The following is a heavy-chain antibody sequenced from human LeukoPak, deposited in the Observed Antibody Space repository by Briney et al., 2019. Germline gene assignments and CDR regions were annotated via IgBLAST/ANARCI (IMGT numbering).Heavy chain of an antibody. CDR1: GGSVSSGSYY. D-gene: IGHD3-9*01. V-gene: IGHV4-61*01. CDR2: IYYSGST. J-gene: IGHJ4*02. Sequence: SETLSLTCTVSGGSVSSGSYYWSWTRQPPGKGLEWIGYIYYSGSTNYNPSLKSRVTISVDTSKNQFSLKLSSVTAAATAVYYCAGSRYYDILTGYYRGLDFDYWGQGTLVTVSS. CDR3: AGSRYYDILTGYYRGLDFDY.